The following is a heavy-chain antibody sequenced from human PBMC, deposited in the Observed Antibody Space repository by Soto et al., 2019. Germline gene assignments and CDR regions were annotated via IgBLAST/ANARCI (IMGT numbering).Heavy chain of an antibody. CDR2: ISAYNGNT. CDR1: GYTFTSYG. V-gene: IGHV1-18*01. CDR3: ARDSRSSCLDY. J-gene: IGHJ4*02. D-gene: IGHD6-13*01. Sequence: QVQLVQSGAEVKKPGASVKVSCKASGYTFTSYGISWVRQAPGQGLGWMGWISAYNGNTNYAQKLQGRVTLTTDTTTSAASTELRSLRSHDTAVYICARDSRSSCLDYWGQGSLVTVSS.